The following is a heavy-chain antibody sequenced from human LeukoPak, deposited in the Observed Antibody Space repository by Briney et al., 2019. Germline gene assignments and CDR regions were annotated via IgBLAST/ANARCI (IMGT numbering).Heavy chain of an antibody. D-gene: IGHD3-22*01. J-gene: IGHJ4*02. V-gene: IGHV3-23*01. CDR3: AKGISYYFDSSAQRDRNYYIDY. CDR2: ISGSGGST. Sequence: LAGGSLRLSCAASGFTFSSYAMSWVRQAPGKGLEWVSVISGSGGSTYYADSVKGRFTISRDNSKNTLYLQMNSLRAEDTAVYYCAKGISYYFDSSAQRDRNYYIDYWGQGTLVTVSS. CDR1: GFTFSSYA.